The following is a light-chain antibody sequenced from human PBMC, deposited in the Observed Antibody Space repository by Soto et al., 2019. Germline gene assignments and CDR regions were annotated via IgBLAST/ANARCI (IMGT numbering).Light chain of an antibody. CDR2: DAS. CDR1: QSVANNY. Sequence: EIVLTQSPGTLSLSPGERATLSCRASQSVANNYLAWYQQKPGQAPRFLMYDASSRATGIPDRFSGSGSGTDFTLTISRLEPEKFAVYYCEQYGSTPLTFGGGTKVEIK. V-gene: IGKV3-20*01. J-gene: IGKJ4*01. CDR3: EQYGSTPLT.